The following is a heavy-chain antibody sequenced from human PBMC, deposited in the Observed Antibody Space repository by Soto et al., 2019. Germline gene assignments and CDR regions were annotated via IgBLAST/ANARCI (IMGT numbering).Heavy chain of an antibody. V-gene: IGHV4-34*01. CDR3: ASYYGSGSYYNWFDP. CDR2: INHSGST. Sequence: SETLSLTCAVYGGSFSGYYWSWIRQPPGKGLEWIGEINHSGSTNYNPSLKSRVTISVDTSKNQFSLKLSSVTAADTAVYYCASYYGSGSYYNWFDPWGQGALVTVSS. CDR1: GGSFSGYY. D-gene: IGHD3-10*01. J-gene: IGHJ5*02.